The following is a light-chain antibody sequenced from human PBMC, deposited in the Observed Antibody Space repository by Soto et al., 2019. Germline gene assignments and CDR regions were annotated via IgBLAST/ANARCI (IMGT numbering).Light chain of an antibody. CDR2: GAS. CDR3: QQYRSWPRT. J-gene: IGKJ1*01. Sequence: EIVMTQSPATLSVSPGERATLSCRASQSVGINLAWYQQKPGQAPRLLIYGASTRATDMPGRSSGRGSGAEFTLTISSLQSEDFAVYYCQQYRSWPRTFGQGTKVDIK. CDR1: QSVGIN. V-gene: IGKV3-15*01.